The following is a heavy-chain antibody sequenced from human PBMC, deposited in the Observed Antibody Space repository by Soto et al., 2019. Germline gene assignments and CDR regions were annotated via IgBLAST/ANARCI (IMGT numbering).Heavy chain of an antibody. CDR3: ATVGCSSTSCYYYYYGXDV. CDR2: FDPEDGET. V-gene: IGHV1-24*01. Sequence: GASGEVSCKVSGYSLAELSMHWVRQAPGKGLEWMGGFDPEDGETIYAQKFQGRVTMTEDTSTDTAYMELSSLRSEDTAVYYCATVGCSSTSCYYYYYGXDVWGQGTTVTVSS. J-gene: IGHJ6*02. D-gene: IGHD2-2*01. CDR1: GYSLAELS.